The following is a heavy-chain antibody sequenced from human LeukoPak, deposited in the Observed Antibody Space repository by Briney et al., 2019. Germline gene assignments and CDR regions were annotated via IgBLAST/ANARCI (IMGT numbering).Heavy chain of an antibody. CDR3: ARNGGGLDY. CDR1: EFTFSSYD. J-gene: IGHJ4*02. D-gene: IGHD3-16*01. V-gene: IGHV3-48*03. CDR2: ITGSGGAV. Sequence: PGGSLRLSCAASEFTFSSYDIIWVRQAPGKGLEGVSWITGSGGAVKYTDSVKGRFTISSDNAKKSVYLQMNSLRVEDTAVYYCARNGGGLDYWGQGTLVTVSS.